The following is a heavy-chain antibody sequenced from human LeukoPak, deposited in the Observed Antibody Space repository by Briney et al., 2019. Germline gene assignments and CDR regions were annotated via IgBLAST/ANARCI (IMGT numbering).Heavy chain of an antibody. J-gene: IGHJ4*02. V-gene: IGHV3-23*01. D-gene: IGHD6-19*01. Sequence: AGGSLRLSCAASGFTVSSNYMSWARQAPGKGLEWVSAISGSGGSTYYADSVKGRFTISRDNSKNTLYLQMNSLRAEDTAVYYCAKDHRWESSGVNGNRGQGTLVTVSS. CDR2: ISGSGGST. CDR3: AKDHRWESSGVNGN. CDR1: GFTVSSNY.